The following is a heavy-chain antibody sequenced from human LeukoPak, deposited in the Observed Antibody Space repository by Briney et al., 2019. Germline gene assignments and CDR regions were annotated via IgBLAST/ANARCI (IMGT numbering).Heavy chain of an antibody. CDR1: GGTFSSYA. J-gene: IGHJ4*02. CDR3: AKAYSPLVDTAMVLGY. D-gene: IGHD5-18*01. V-gene: IGHV1-2*06. CDR2: INPNSGGT. Sequence: ASVKVSCKASGGTFSSYAISWVRQAPGQGLEWMGRINPNSGGTNYAQKFQGRVTMTRDTSISTAYMELSRLRSDDTAVYYCAKAYSPLVDTAMVLGYWGQGTLVTVSS.